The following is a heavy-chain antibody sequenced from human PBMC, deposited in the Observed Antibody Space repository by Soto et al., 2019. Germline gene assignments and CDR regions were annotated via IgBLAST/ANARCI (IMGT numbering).Heavy chain of an antibody. CDR1: GGTFKNYA. CDR3: ASSSGNNYGVGTNYYFDY. CDR2: FIPIFGTA. Sequence: QVQLVQSGAEVKKPGSSMRVSCKASGGTFKNYAFSWVRQAPGQGLEWMGGFIPIFGTANYAQKFQDRVTITADKSTNTAFMELSSLKSEDTAMYYCASSSGNNYGVGTNYYFDYWGQGTLVTVSS. J-gene: IGHJ4*02. V-gene: IGHV1-69*06. D-gene: IGHD1-26*01.